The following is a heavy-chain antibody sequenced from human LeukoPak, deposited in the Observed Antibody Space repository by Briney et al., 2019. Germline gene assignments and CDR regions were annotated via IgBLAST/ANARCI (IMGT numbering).Heavy chain of an antibody. CDR2: IYYSGST. V-gene: IGHV4-59*08. CDR1: GGSISSYY. D-gene: IGHD5-18*01. J-gene: IGHJ4*02. Sequence: SETLSLTCTVSGGSISSYYWSWIRQPPGKGLEWIGYIYYSGSTNYNPSLKSRVTISVDTPKNQFSLKLSSVTAADTAVYYCARQTAKNVDTARFDSWGQGTLVTVSS. CDR3: ARQTAKNVDTARFDS.